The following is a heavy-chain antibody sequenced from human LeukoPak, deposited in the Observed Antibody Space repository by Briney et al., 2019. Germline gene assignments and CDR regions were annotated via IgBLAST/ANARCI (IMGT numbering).Heavy chain of an antibody. J-gene: IGHJ4*02. CDR1: GYTFFTAYH. V-gene: IGHV1-46*01. CDR2: INPRGGAT. Sequence: ASVKVSCKASGYTFFTAYHMHWVRQAPGQGLEWMGVINPRGGATTYAQKFQGRVIMTTDTSTSTVYVQLSSLRSEDTAVYYCARLAAPGTSSDYWGQGTLVTVSS. D-gene: IGHD6-13*01. CDR3: ARLAAPGTSSDY.